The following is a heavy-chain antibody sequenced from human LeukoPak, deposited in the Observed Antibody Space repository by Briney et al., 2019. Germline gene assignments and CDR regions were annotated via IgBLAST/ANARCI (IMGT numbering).Heavy chain of an antibody. Sequence: SETLSLTCAVSGGSISSYYWSWIRRPAGKGLEWVWRIYTSGSTNYNPSLKSRVTMSVDTSKNPFSLKLSSVTAADTAVYYCARGTYCSSTSCYRAFDYWGQGTLVTVSS. V-gene: IGHV4-59*10. D-gene: IGHD2-2*02. CDR1: GGSISSYY. J-gene: IGHJ4*02. CDR2: IYTSGST. CDR3: ARGTYCSSTSCYRAFDY.